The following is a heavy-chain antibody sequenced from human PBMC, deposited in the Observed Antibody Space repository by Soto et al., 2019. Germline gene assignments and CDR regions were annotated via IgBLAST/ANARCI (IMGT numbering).Heavy chain of an antibody. CDR1: GFTVSSNY. CDR2: IYSGGST. J-gene: IGHJ4*02. CDR3: ARVLGMAVAGLDY. Sequence: EVQLVESGGGLVQPGGSLRLSCAASGFTVSSNYMSWVRQAPGKGLEWVSVIYSGGSTYYADSVKGRFTISRDNSKSTLYLQMNSLRAEDTAVYYCARVLGMAVAGLDYWGQGTLVTVSS. D-gene: IGHD6-19*01. V-gene: IGHV3-66*01.